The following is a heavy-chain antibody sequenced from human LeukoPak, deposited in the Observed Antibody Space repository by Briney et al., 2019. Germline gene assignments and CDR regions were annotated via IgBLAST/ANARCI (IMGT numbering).Heavy chain of an antibody. D-gene: IGHD6-19*01. CDR1: GFTFSSYA. V-gene: IGHV3-30-3*01. J-gene: IGHJ4*02. CDR3: VREGYSSPFYPDY. Sequence: GGSLRLSCAASGFTFSSYAMHWVRQAPGKGLEWVAVISYDGSNKYYADSVKGRFTISRDNSKNTLYLQMNSLRAEDTAVYYCVREGYSSPFYPDYWGQGTLVTVSS. CDR2: ISYDGSNK.